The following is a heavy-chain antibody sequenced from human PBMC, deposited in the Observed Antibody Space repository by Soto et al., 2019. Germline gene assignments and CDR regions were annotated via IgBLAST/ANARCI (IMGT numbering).Heavy chain of an antibody. CDR3: ARDQTDSGGYSEY. Sequence: PGGSLRLSCKDSGFSFSSYGMHWIRQAPGKGLEWLAIIWNDGSNEYYADSVKGRFTISRDNSKNTLYLQLNNLRAEDTAVYFCARDQTDSGGYSEYWGQGTLVTVSS. D-gene: IGHD3-22*01. V-gene: IGHV3-33*01. CDR2: IWNDGSNE. J-gene: IGHJ4*02. CDR1: GFSFSSYG.